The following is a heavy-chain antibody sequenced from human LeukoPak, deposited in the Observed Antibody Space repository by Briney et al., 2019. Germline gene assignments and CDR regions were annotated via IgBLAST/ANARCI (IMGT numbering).Heavy chain of an antibody. CDR2: MNPNSGNT. D-gene: IGHD3-10*01. CDR1: GYTFTSYD. V-gene: IGHV1-8*01. Sequence: ASVKVSCKASGYTFTSYDINWVRQATGQGLEWMGWMNPNSGNTGYAQKFQGRVTMTRNTSISTAYMELSSLRSEDTAVYYCARRRTYYYGSGSYPDYWGQGTLVTVSS. J-gene: IGHJ4*02. CDR3: ARRRTYYYGSGSYPDY.